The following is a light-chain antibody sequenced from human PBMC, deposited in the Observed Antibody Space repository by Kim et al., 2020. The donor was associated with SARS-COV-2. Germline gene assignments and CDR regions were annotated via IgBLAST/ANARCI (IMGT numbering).Light chain of an antibody. V-gene: IGKV3-11*01. Sequence: EIVLTQSPATLSLSPGEIATLSCRASQSVGNSLAWFQQKPGQAPRLLIFETSNRATGIPARFSGSGSGTAFTLTISSLEPEDFAVYYCQQRYNWPLTFGGGTKVDIK. CDR2: ETS. CDR1: QSVGNS. J-gene: IGKJ4*01. CDR3: QQRYNWPLT.